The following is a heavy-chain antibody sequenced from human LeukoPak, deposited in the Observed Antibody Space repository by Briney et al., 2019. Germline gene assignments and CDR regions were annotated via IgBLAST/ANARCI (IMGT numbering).Heavy chain of an antibody. Sequence: ASVKVSCKASGYTFTSYGISWVRQAPGQGLEWMGWISAYNGNTNYAQKLQGRVTMTTDTSTSTAYMELRSLRSDDTAVHYCARIPTGGFLEWSYYYNYGMDVWGQGTTVTVSS. D-gene: IGHD3-3*01. J-gene: IGHJ6*02. V-gene: IGHV1-18*01. CDR3: ARIPTGGFLEWSYYYNYGMDV. CDR2: ISAYNGNT. CDR1: GYTFTSYG.